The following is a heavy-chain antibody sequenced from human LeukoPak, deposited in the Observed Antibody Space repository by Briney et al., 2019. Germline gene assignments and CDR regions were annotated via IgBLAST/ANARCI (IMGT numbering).Heavy chain of an antibody. Sequence: GASVKLSCKASGYTFTSYGISWVRQAPGQGLEWMGWISAYNGNTNYAQKLQGRVTMTTDTSTSTAYMELRSLRSDDTAVYYCARDKDIVVVPAAITPVWFDPWGQGTLVTVSS. J-gene: IGHJ5*02. CDR3: ARDKDIVVVPAAITPVWFDP. CDR1: GYTFTSYG. D-gene: IGHD2-2*01. CDR2: ISAYNGNT. V-gene: IGHV1-18*01.